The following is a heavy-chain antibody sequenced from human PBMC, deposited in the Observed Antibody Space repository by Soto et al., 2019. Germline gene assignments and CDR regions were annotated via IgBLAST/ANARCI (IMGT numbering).Heavy chain of an antibody. V-gene: IGHV3-74*01. CDR3: FFQAEDGIRDTVPVSAFLLNRSSDL. D-gene: IGHD2-15*01. Sequence: QRRSDEPRVCTESSSWWPSFHQKKGKGLVWVSRINSDGSSTSYADSVKGRFTISRDTAKNTLYLQMNSLRAEDTAVYYFFFQAEDGIRDTVPVSAFLLNRSSDL. CDR2: INSDGSST. J-gene: IGHJ2*01. CDR1: VCTESSSW.